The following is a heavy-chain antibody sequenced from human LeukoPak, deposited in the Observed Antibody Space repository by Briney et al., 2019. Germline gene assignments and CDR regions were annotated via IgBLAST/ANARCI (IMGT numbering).Heavy chain of an antibody. CDR1: GFTFSGSA. V-gene: IGHV3-73*01. J-gene: IGHJ4*02. D-gene: IGHD3-3*01. CDR3: TRQDYDFWSGGNDY. CDR2: IRSKANSYAT. Sequence: GGSLKLSCAASGFTFSGSAMHWIRQASGKGLELVGRIRSKANSYATAYAASVKGRFTISRDDSKNTAYLQMNSLKTEDTAVYYCTRQDYDFWSGGNDYWGQGTLVTVSS.